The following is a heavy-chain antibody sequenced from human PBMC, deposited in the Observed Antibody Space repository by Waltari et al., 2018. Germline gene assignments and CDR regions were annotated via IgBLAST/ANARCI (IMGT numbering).Heavy chain of an antibody. CDR2: ISYDGSNK. CDR1: GFTFSSYA. D-gene: IGHD6-19*01. V-gene: IGHV3-30*14. J-gene: IGHJ4*02. Sequence: QVQLVESGGGVVQPGRSLRLSCAASGFTFSSYAMHWVRQAPGKGLEWVAVISYDGSNKSYADSGKGRVTISREKSKNTLYLKMNSLRAEDTAVYYWAREVRSSGSHFDYWGQGTLVTVSS. CDR3: AREVRSSGSHFDY.